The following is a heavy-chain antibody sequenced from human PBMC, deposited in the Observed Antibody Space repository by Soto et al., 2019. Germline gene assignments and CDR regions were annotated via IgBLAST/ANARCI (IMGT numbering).Heavy chain of an antibody. CDR2: ISYSGST. J-gene: IGHJ6*03. V-gene: IGHV4-39*01. CDR1: GGSISSSSSS. D-gene: IGHD2-2*01. CDR3: ARTYVTDVVVVPASKDYMDV. Sequence: QLQLQESGPGLVKPSETLSLTCTVSGGSISSSSSSWGWIRQPPGKGLEWLGIISYSGSTYYSPSLKSRVTISVDASKNLFSLKLSSVTAADTAVYYCARTYVTDVVVVPASKDYMDVCGKGTTVTVSS.